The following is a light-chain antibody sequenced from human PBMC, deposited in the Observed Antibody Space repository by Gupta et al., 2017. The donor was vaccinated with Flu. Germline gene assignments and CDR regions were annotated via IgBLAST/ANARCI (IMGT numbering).Light chain of an antibody. V-gene: IGKV1-5*03. CDR3: QQDNYYWT. J-gene: IGKJ1*01. CDR1: QSISNR. CDR2: KAS. Sequence: SPSNLSASVGDRVTSTCRDSQSISNRLDWYQQKAGKPPKILIYKASKGEGGVTSRFSGSGSGTQFTLTISSRQPDDFANYYCQQDNYYWTFGQGTKVEI.